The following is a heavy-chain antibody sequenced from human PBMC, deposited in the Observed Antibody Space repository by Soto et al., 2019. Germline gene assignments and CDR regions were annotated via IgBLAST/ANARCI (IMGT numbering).Heavy chain of an antibody. CDR2: ISGSGGST. CDR3: AKDWIAVAGTFDY. CDR1: GLPFISYS. J-gene: IGHJ4*02. D-gene: IGHD6-19*01. Sequence: SRSLSSASSGLPFISYSMSWIRPIPGKGLEWVSAISGSGGSTYYADSVKGRFTISRDNSKNTLYLQMNSLRAEDTAVYYCAKDWIAVAGTFDYWGQGTLVTV. V-gene: IGHV3-23*01.